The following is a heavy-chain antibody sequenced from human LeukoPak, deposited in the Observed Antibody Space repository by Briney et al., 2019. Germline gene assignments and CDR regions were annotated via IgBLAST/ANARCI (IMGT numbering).Heavy chain of an antibody. CDR3: ARLPRRSGVFPI. CDR1: GFTFSSYS. CDR2: ISFSSSTI. D-gene: IGHD3-10*01. Sequence: GGSLGLSCGASGFTFSSYSMSWVRQAPGKGLEWVSYISFSSSTIYYADSVKGRFTISRDNAKNSLYLQMNSLRAEDTAVYYCARLPRRSGVFPIWGQGTMVTMSS. V-gene: IGHV3-48*04. J-gene: IGHJ3*02.